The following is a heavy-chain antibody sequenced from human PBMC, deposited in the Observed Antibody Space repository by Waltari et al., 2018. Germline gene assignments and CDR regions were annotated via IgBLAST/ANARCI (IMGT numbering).Heavy chain of an antibody. Sequence: QVQLVQSGAEVTKPGSSVKVSCKASGGTFSSYAISWVRQAPGQGLEWMGRSIPILGIANYAQKFQGRVTITADKSTSTAYMELSSLRSEDTAVYYCAHDPIENYYYYGMDVWGQGTTVTVSS. J-gene: IGHJ6*02. CDR1: GGTFSSYA. V-gene: IGHV1-69*04. CDR2: SIPILGIA. CDR3: AHDPIENYYYYGMDV.